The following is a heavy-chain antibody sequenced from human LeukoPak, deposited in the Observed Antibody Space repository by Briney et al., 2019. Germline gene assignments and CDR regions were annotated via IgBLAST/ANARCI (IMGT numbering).Heavy chain of an antibody. CDR1: DGSISSCY. Sequence: SETLSLTCTVSDGSISSCYWSWIRQPPGKGLEWIGYIYYTGNTNYNPSLKSRVTMSVDTSKNQFSLKLSSVTAADTAVYYCARGYTGYYYFYGMDVWGQGTTVTVSS. CDR2: IYYTGNT. CDR3: ARGYTGYYYFYGMDV. V-gene: IGHV4-59*08. D-gene: IGHD5-18*01. J-gene: IGHJ6*02.